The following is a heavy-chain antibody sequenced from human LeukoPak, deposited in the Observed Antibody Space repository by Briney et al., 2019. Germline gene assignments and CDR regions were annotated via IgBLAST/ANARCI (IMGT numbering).Heavy chain of an antibody. J-gene: IGHJ6*02. D-gene: IGHD6-13*01. V-gene: IGHV3-53*01. CDR3: ARERDIAVAGTSGMDV. CDR1: GFTFSSYS. CDR2: IYSGGST. Sequence: PGGSLRLSCAASGFTFSSYSMNWVRQAPGKGLEWVSVIYSGGSTYYAESVKGRFAISRDNSKNTVYLQMNSLRAEDTAVYYCARERDIAVAGTSGMDVWGQGTTVTVSS.